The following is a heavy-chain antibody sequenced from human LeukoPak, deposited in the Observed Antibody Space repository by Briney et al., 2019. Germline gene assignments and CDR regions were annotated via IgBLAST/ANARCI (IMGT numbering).Heavy chain of an antibody. CDR3: ARAPRDRGYCGATSCFEYMDV. J-gene: IGHJ6*03. Sequence: PSETLSLTRTVSGASFSSYYWSWLRQPPGKGLEWIAYIFYNGNTKYNPSLKSRVTISVDTSKTQFSLKVTSVTAADTAVYYCARAPRDRGYCGATSCFEYMDVWGRGTTVTISS. CDR1: GASFSSYY. D-gene: IGHD2-2*01. CDR2: IFYNGNT. V-gene: IGHV4-59*01.